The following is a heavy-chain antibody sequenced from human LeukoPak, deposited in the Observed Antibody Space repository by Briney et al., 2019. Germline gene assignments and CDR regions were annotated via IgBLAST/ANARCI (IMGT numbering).Heavy chain of an antibody. CDR3: ARRYSSSWPFDY. Sequence: GGSLRLSCAASGFTFNDYYMSWIRQAPGKGLEWVSYISSSGSNIYYADSVKGRFTISRDNVKNSLYLQMNSLRAEDTAVYFCARRYSSSWPFDYWGQGTLVTVSS. CDR2: ISSSGSNI. CDR1: GFTFNDYY. V-gene: IGHV3-11*04. J-gene: IGHJ4*02. D-gene: IGHD6-13*01.